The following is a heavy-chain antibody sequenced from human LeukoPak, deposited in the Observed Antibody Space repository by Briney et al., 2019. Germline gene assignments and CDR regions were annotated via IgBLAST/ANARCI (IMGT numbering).Heavy chain of an antibody. Sequence: GGSLRLSCAASGFTFSSYGMHWVRQAPGKGLEWVAVIWYDGSNKYYADSVKGRFTISRDNSKNTLYPQMNSLRAEDTAVYYCARDLASIPLNNFDYWGQGTLVTVSS. CDR3: ARDLASIPLNNFDY. CDR2: IWYDGSNK. J-gene: IGHJ4*02. V-gene: IGHV3-33*01. CDR1: GFTFSSYG. D-gene: IGHD1/OR15-1a*01.